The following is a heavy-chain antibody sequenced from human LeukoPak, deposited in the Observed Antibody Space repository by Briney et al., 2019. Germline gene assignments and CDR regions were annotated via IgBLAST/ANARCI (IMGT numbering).Heavy chain of an antibody. D-gene: IGHD3-16*02. J-gene: IGHJ4*02. Sequence: GGSLRLSCAASGFTFDDYAMHWVRQAPGKGLEWVSGIGWNSGNIAYADSVKGRFTISRDDAKNSLYLQMNSLRVDDTASYYCVKEGLTTARYYFDHWGQGIQVTVSS. CDR2: IGWNSGNI. CDR3: VKEGLTTARYYFDH. CDR1: GFTFDDYA. V-gene: IGHV3-9*01.